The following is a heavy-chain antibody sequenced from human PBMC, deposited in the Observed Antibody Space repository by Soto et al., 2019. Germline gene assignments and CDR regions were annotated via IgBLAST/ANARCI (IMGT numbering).Heavy chain of an antibody. CDR3: ASRDGYNSPNLIYY. V-gene: IGHV4-39*01. CDR2: IYYSGST. Sequence: QLQLQESGPGLVKPSETLSLTCTVSGGSISSSSYYWGWIRQPPGKGLEWIGSIYYSGSTYYNPSLKGRVTISVDTSKNQFSLKLSSVTAADTAVYYCASRDGYNSPNLIYYWGQGTLVTVSS. D-gene: IGHD5-12*01. CDR1: GGSISSSSYY. J-gene: IGHJ4*02.